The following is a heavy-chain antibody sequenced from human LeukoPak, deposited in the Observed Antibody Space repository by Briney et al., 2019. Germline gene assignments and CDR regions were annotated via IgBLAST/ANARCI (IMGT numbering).Heavy chain of an antibody. J-gene: IGHJ4*02. CDR1: AYTFTSYY. CDR3: TREIGDTGFDY. Sequence: ASVKVSCKASAYTFTSYYMHWVRQAPGQGLEWMGIINPSGGSTSYAQKFQGRVTMTRDTSTSTVYMELSSLRSEDTAVYYCTREIGDTGFDYWGQGTLVTVSS. V-gene: IGHV1-46*01. D-gene: IGHD5-18*01. CDR2: INPSGGST.